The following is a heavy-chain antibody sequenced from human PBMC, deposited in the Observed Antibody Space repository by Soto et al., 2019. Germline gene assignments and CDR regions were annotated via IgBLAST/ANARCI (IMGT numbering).Heavy chain of an antibody. J-gene: IGHJ6*02. Sequence: EVQLVESGGGLVKPGGSLRLSCAASGFTFSSYSMNWARQAPGKGLELVSSISSSSSYIYYADSVKGRFTISRDNAKNSLYLQMNSLRAEDTAVYYCATHIVATIDYGMDVWGQGPTVTVSS. V-gene: IGHV3-21*01. CDR3: ATHIVATIDYGMDV. D-gene: IGHD5-12*01. CDR2: ISSSSSYI. CDR1: GFTFSSYS.